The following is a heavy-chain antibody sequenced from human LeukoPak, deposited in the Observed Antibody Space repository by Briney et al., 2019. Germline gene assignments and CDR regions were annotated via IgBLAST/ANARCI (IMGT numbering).Heavy chain of an antibody. D-gene: IGHD3-22*01. CDR3: ATSAYYDSSGYNFDY. Sequence: ASVKVSCKVSGYTLTELSMHWVRQAPGKGLEWMGGFDPEDGETIYAQKFQGRVTMTEDTSTDTAYIELSSLRSEDTAVYYCATSAYYDSSGYNFDYWGQGTLVTVSS. V-gene: IGHV1-24*01. J-gene: IGHJ4*02. CDR1: GYTLTELS. CDR2: FDPEDGET.